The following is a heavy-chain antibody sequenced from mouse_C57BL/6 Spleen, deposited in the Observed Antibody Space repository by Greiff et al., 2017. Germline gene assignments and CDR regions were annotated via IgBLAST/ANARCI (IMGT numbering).Heavy chain of an antibody. CDR1: GFNIKDYY. J-gene: IGHJ1*03. CDR2: IDPEDGDT. D-gene: IGHD1-1*01. Sequence: VQLKQSGAELVRPGASVKLSCTASGFNIKDYYMHWVKQRPEQGLEWIGRIDPEDGDTEYAPKFQGKATMTADTASNTAYLQLSSLTSEDTAVYYCTTKSSYDDWYFDVWGTGTSVTVSS. CDR3: TTKSSYDDWYFDV. V-gene: IGHV14-1*01.